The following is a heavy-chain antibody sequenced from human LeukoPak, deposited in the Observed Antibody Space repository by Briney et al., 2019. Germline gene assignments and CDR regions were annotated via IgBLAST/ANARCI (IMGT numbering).Heavy chain of an antibody. V-gene: IGHV3-30*04. Sequence: GGSLRLSCAASGFTFSTDAMHWVRQAPGKGLEWVAVISYDGSNKYYADSVRGRFTISRDNSKNTLYLQMNSLRAEDTAVYYCGSGYNWFDPWGQGTLVTVSS. D-gene: IGHD5-12*01. CDR1: GFTFSTDA. CDR2: ISYDGSNK. J-gene: IGHJ5*02. CDR3: GSGYNWFDP.